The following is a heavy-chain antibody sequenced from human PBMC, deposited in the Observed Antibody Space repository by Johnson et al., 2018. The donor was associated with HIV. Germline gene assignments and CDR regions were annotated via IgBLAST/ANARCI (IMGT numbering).Heavy chain of an antibody. CDR2: ISYDGRNQ. CDR3: AKDQGEWLVNAFDI. V-gene: IGHV3-30-3*02. CDR1: GFSFSGFA. Sequence: QVQLVESGGGVVQPGRSLRLSCVVSGFSFSGFAMHWVRQAPGKGLDWMAVISYDGRNQQYADSVKGRFTISRDNAKNTMYLQVNSLRAEDTAVYYCAKDQGEWLVNAFDIWGQGTMVTVSS. D-gene: IGHD3-3*01. J-gene: IGHJ3*02.